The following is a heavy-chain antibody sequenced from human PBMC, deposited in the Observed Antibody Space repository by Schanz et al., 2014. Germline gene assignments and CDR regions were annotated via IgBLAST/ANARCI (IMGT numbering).Heavy chain of an antibody. V-gene: IGHV3-11*05. J-gene: IGHJ4*01. Sequence: VHLLESGGGLVQPGGSLRLSCAASGFTFSDYYMSWIRQAPGKGLEWVSYISGTTTYTNYADSVKGRFTISRDNAKNSLYLQMNSLRAEDTAVYYCAREQIMAAAGLVDYWGHGTLVTVSS. D-gene: IGHD6-13*01. CDR2: ISGTTTYT. CDR1: GFTFSDYY. CDR3: AREQIMAAAGLVDY.